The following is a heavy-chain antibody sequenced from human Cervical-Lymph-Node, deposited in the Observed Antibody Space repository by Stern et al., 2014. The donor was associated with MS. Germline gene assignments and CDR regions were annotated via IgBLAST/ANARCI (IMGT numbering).Heavy chain of an antibody. CDR3: ARVAQDYDSSGYWVEYFQH. V-gene: IGHV1-2*02. CDR1: GYTFTGYY. J-gene: IGHJ1*01. D-gene: IGHD3-22*01. CDR2: INPNSGGT. Sequence: QVQLVESGAEVKKPGASVKVSCKASGYTFTGYYMHWVRQAPGQGLEWMGWINPNSGGTNYAQKFQGRVTMTRDTSISTAYMELSRLRSDDTAVYYCARVAQDYDSSGYWVEYFQHWGQGTLVTVSS.